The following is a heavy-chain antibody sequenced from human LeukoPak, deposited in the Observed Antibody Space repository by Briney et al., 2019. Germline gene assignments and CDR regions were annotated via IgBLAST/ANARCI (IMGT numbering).Heavy chain of an antibody. V-gene: IGHV1-69*13. CDR3: ARAGSGSYQNWVGP. CDR2: IITIFGTA. J-gene: IGHJ5*02. CDR1: GGTFSSYA. D-gene: IGHD3-10*01. Sequence: SVKVSCKASGGTFSSYAISWVRQAPGQGLEWMGGIITIFGTANYAKKFQGRVTITSDESTSTAYMELSSLRSEDTAVYYWARAGSGSYQNWVGPWGQGTLVTVSS.